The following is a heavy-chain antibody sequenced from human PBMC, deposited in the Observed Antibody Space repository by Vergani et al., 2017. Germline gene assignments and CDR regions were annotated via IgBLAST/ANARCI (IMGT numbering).Heavy chain of an antibody. J-gene: IGHJ4*02. CDR2: LSTTGGA. V-gene: IGHV4-4*09. CDR3: ARQRPGSGWSPGDFDD. Sequence: QAQLQESGPGLVKPSETLSLTCHVFGVSVTDYNCNWIRQAPGKGLEWIGSLSTTGGATHASHNPSLKSRVSISVDTSKSQVSLRLTSVTAADSAISYCARQRPGSGWSPGDFDDWGQGILVTVSS. D-gene: IGHD6-19*01. CDR1: GVSVTDYN.